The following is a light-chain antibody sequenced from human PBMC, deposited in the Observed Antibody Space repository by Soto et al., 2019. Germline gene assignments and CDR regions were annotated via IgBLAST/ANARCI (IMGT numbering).Light chain of an antibody. J-gene: IGKJ4*01. Sequence: EIVMSQSPAAVSVSPGERATLSCRASHSVSSNLAWYQQKPGQAPRLLIYGASTRATGIPARFSGSGSGTEFTLTISSLQSEDFAVYYCQQYNTWPPKLTFGGGTMA. CDR2: GAS. CDR1: HSVSSN. V-gene: IGKV3-15*01. CDR3: QQYNTWPPKLT.